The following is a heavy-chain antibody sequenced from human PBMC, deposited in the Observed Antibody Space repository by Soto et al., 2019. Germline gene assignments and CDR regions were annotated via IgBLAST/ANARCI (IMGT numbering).Heavy chain of an antibody. J-gene: IGHJ4*02. CDR2: IIPIFGTA. Sequence: ASVKVSCKASGGTFSSYAISWVRQAPGQGLEWMGGIIPIFGTANYAQKFQGRVTITADKSTSTAYMELSSLRSEDTAVYYCASHRLYYYDSSGYYSYFDYSGQVPLVTFSS. V-gene: IGHV1-69*06. D-gene: IGHD3-22*01. CDR1: GGTFSSYA. CDR3: ASHRLYYYDSSGYYSYFDY.